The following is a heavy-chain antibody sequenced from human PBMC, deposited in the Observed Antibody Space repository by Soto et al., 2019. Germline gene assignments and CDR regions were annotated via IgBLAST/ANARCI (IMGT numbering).Heavy chain of an antibody. CDR2: MNPNSGNT. J-gene: IGHJ5*02. D-gene: IGHD2-8*02. CDR1: GYTFTSYD. Sequence: ASVKVSCKASGYTFTSYDINWVRQATGQGLEWMGWMNPNSGNTGYAQKVQGRVTMTRNTSISTAYMELSSLRSEDTAVYYCASRFTHILDWWFDPWGQGTLVTVSS. V-gene: IGHV1-8*01. CDR3: ASRFTHILDWWFDP.